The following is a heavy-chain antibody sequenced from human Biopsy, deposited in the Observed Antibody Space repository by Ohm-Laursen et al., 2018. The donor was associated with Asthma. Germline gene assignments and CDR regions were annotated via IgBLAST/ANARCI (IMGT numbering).Heavy chain of an antibody. V-gene: IGHV1-24*01. CDR3: ARCQVGYSSDWSLLLKKIYYSGMDV. Sequence: ASVKVSCKISGYSLTDLSMHWVRQAPGQGLEWMGGHDHEEGGTVNARRFQGRVTITADESTSTAYMEVTSLRSEDTAIYYCARCQVGYSSDWSLLLKKIYYSGMDVWGQGTAVTVSS. J-gene: IGHJ6*02. D-gene: IGHD6-19*01. CDR1: GYSLTDLS. CDR2: HDHEEGGT.